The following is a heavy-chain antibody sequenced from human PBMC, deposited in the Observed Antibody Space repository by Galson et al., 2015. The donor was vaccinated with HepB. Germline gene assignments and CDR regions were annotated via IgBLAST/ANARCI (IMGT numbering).Heavy chain of an antibody. CDR3: ARARSRGSYYSYYFDY. Sequence: SLRLSCAASGFTFSSYAMHWVRQAPGKGLEWVAVISYDGSNKYYADSVKGRFTISRDNSKNTLYLQMNSLRAEDTAVYYCARARSRGSYYSYYFDYWGQGTLVTVSS. V-gene: IGHV3-30*04. J-gene: IGHJ4*02. CDR1: GFTFSSYA. D-gene: IGHD1-26*01. CDR2: ISYDGSNK.